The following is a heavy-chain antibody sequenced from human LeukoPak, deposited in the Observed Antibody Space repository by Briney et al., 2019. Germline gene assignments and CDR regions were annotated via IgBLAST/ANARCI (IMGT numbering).Heavy chain of an antibody. D-gene: IGHD4-17*01. Sequence: PSETLSLTCTVSGGSISSYYWSWIRQPPGKGLEWIGYIYYSGSTNYNPSLKSRVTISVDTSKNQFSLKLSSVTAADTAVYYCARLSYGDYGYFDYWGQGTLVTVSS. J-gene: IGHJ4*02. V-gene: IGHV4-59*01. CDR3: ARLSYGDYGYFDY. CDR1: GGSISSYY. CDR2: IYYSGST.